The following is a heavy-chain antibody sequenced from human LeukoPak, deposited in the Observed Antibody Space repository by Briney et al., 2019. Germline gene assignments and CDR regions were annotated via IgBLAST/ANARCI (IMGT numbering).Heavy chain of an antibody. V-gene: IGHV1-2*02. CDR1: GYAFTGYY. J-gene: IGHJ4*02. CDR3: ARDLTPVGWELRYFDY. D-gene: IGHD1-26*01. Sequence: ASVKVSCKASGYAFTGYYMHWVRQAPGQGLEWMGWINPNSGGTNYAQKFQGRVTMTRDTSISTAYMELSRLRSDDTAVYYCARDLTPVGWELRYFDYWGQGTLVTVSS. CDR2: INPNSGGT.